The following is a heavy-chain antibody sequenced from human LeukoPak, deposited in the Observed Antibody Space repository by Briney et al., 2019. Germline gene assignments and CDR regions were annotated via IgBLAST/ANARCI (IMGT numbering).Heavy chain of an antibody. D-gene: IGHD3-22*01. V-gene: IGHV3-66*01. Sequence: GGSLRLSCAASGFTVSSNYVSWVRQAPGKGLEWVSVIYSGGSTYYADSVKGRFTISRDNSKNTLYLQMNSLRAEDTAVYYCVRASIDSRGHYYYDYWGQGTLVTVSS. J-gene: IGHJ4*02. CDR1: GFTVSSNY. CDR2: IYSGGST. CDR3: VRASIDSRGHYYYDY.